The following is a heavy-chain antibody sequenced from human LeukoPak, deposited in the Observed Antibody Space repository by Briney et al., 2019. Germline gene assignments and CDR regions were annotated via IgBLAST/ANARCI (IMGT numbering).Heavy chain of an antibody. D-gene: IGHD4-17*01. J-gene: IGHJ5*02. CDR1: GYTLTELS. V-gene: IGHV1-18*01. Sequence: GASVKVSCKVSGYTLTELSMHWVRQAPGQGLEWMGWISAYNGNTNYAQKLQGRVTMTTDTSTSTAYMELRSLRSDDTAVYYCARSPRRDYGDYDWFDPWGQGTLVTVSS. CDR3: ARSPRRDYGDYDWFDP. CDR2: ISAYNGNT.